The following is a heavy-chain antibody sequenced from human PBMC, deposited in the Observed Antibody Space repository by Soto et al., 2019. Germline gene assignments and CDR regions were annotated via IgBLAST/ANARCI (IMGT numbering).Heavy chain of an antibody. Sequence: QGQLVQSGAEVKKPGSSVKVSCKASADTFSSSAFSWVRQAPGQGLEWMGGIIPVFHAANYAQRFQGRVTITANESTSTVYMELSSLRSEDTALYYCARDLISNYHYYGMDVWGQGTTVTVSS. V-gene: IGHV1-69*01. J-gene: IGHJ6*02. CDR2: IIPVFHAA. CDR3: ARDLISNYHYYGMDV. CDR1: ADTFSSSA.